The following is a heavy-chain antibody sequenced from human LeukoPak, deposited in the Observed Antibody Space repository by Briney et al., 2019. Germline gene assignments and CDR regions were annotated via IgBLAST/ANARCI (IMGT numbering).Heavy chain of an antibody. CDR1: GGSISSGGYY. CDR3: ARDRGYQLPRDAFDI. D-gene: IGHD2-2*01. CDR2: INYSGST. Sequence: SETLSLTCTVSGGSISSGGYYWSWIRQHPGKGLEWIGYINYSGSTYYNPSLKSRVTISVDASKNQFSLKLSSVTAADTAVYYCARDRGYQLPRDAFDIWGQGTMVTVSS. V-gene: IGHV4-31*03. J-gene: IGHJ3*02.